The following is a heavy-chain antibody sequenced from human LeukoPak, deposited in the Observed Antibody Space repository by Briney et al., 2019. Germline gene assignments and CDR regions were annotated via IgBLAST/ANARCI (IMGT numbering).Heavy chain of an antibody. Sequence: PSETLSLTCAVYGGSFSGYYWSWIRQPPGKGLEWIGEINHSGSTNYNPSLKSRVTISVDTSKNQFSLKLRSVTAADTAVYYCARVQSRLSWFDPWGQGTLVTVSS. CDR1: GGSFSGYY. J-gene: IGHJ5*02. V-gene: IGHV4-34*01. CDR2: INHSGST. CDR3: ARVQSRLSWFDP.